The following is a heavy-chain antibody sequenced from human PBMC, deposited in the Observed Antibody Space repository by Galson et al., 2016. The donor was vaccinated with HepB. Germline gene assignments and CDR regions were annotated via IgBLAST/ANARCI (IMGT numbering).Heavy chain of an antibody. J-gene: IGHJ4*02. V-gene: IGHV6-1*01. CDR1: WDSVSSNSAA. CDR3: ARDRHDRRNYFDY. Sequence: CAISWDSVSSNSAAWNWIRQSPSRGLEWLGRTYYGSGSKWYNDYVVSVKGRVSINPDTSRNQFSLVLNSVIPEDTAVYYCARDRHDRRNYFDYWGRGTLVTVSS. CDR2: TYYGSGSKWYN.